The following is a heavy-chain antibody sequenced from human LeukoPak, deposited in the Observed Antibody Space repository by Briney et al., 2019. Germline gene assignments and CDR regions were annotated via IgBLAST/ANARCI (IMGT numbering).Heavy chain of an antibody. D-gene: IGHD3-22*01. Sequence: PGGSLRLSCAASGFTFSSYAMSWVRQAPGKGLEWVSAISGSGGSTYYADSVKGRFTISRDNSKNTLYLQMNSLRAEDTAVYYCAKEVLRGYYYDSSGYSGDDYWGQGTLVTVSS. CDR1: GFTFSSYA. CDR2: ISGSGGST. CDR3: AKEVLRGYYYDSSGYSGDDY. V-gene: IGHV3-23*01. J-gene: IGHJ4*02.